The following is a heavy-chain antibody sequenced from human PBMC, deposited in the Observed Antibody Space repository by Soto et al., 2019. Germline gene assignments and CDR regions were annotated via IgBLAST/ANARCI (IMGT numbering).Heavy chain of an antibody. V-gene: IGHV1-69*13. CDR3: ARDVEMAYRTFDY. D-gene: IGHD3-16*01. Sequence: ASVKVSCKASGGTFSSYAISWVRQAPGQGLEWMGGIIPIFGTANYAQKFQGRVTITADESTSTAYMELSSLRSEDTAVYYCARDVEMAYRTFDYWGQGTLVPSPQ. J-gene: IGHJ4*02. CDR2: IIPIFGTA. CDR1: GGTFSSYA.